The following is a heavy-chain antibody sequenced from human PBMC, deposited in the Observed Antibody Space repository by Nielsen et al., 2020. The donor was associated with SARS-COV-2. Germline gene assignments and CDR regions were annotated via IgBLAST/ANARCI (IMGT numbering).Heavy chain of an antibody. J-gene: IGHJ4*02. Sequence: SVKVSCKASGGTFSSYAISRVRQAPGQGLEWMGGIIPIFGTANYAQKFQGRVTITADESTSTAYMELSSLRSEDTAVYYCARSRIVVVTANTYYFDYWGQGTLVTVSS. CDR3: ARSRIVVVTANTYYFDY. V-gene: IGHV1-69*13. CDR2: IIPIFGTA. D-gene: IGHD2-21*02. CDR1: GGTFSSYA.